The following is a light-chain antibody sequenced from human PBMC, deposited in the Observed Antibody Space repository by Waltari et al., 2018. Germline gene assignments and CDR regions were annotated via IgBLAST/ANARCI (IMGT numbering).Light chain of an antibody. Sequence: DIQMTQSPSSLSVSVGDRVTITCQASQDISNFLNWYQQKPGKAPKLLIYDASNLETGVPSRFSGSGSETDFTFTISSLQPEDIATYYCQQYDNLPPYTFGQGTKLDIK. J-gene: IGKJ2*01. CDR1: QDISNF. CDR2: DAS. CDR3: QQYDNLPPYT. V-gene: IGKV1-33*01.